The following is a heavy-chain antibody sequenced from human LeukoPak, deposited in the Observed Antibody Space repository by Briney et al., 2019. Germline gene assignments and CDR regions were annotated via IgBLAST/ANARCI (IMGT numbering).Heavy chain of an antibody. J-gene: IGHJ5*02. CDR3: ARESGYYYDSSGFNWFDP. D-gene: IGHD3-22*01. Sequence: SETLSLTCTVSGGSISSSSYYWGWIRQPPGKGLEWIGSIYYSGSTYYNPSLKSRVTISVDTSKNQFSLKLSSVTAADTAVYYCARESGYYYDSSGFNWFDPWGQETLVTVSS. V-gene: IGHV4-39*07. CDR1: GGSISSSSYY. CDR2: IYYSGST.